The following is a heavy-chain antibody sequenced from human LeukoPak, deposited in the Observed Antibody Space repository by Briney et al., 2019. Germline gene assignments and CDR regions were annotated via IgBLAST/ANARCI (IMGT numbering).Heavy chain of an antibody. Sequence: PGGSLRLSCAASGFTVGNNHMDWVRQAPGKGLEWVSLIYSGGNTQYADSVKGRFIIFRDSSKNTLYFQMNSLRVEDTAVYYCATRAVAAPYWGQGTLVTVSS. D-gene: IGHD6-19*01. CDR2: IYSGGNT. V-gene: IGHV3-66*01. J-gene: IGHJ4*02. CDR3: ATRAVAAPY. CDR1: GFTVGNNH.